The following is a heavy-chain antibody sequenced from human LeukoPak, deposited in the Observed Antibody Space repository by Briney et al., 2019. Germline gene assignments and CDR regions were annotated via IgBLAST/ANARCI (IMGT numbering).Heavy chain of an antibody. CDR3: ARTRWLQSRYYFEY. J-gene: IGHJ4*02. CDR1: GFTLSSYW. D-gene: IGHD5-24*01. V-gene: IGHV3-7*04. Sequence: GGSLRLSCAASGFTLSSYWMSWVRQAPGKGLEWVANIKQDGSEKYYMDSVKGRFTISRDNAKNSLDLQMNSLRAEDTAVYYCARTRWLQSRYYFEYWGQGTLVTVSS. CDR2: IKQDGSEK.